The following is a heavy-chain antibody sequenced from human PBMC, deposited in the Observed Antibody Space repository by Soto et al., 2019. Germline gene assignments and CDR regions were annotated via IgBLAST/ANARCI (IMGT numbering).Heavy chain of an antibody. D-gene: IGHD6-13*01. CDR3: ARDVYIAAAGTDY. Sequence: ASVKVSCKASGYTFTGYYMHWVRQAPGQGLEWMGWINPNSGGTNYAQKFQGRVTMTRDTSISTAYMELSRLRSDDTAVYYCARDVYIAAAGTDYWGQGTLVTVSS. V-gene: IGHV1-2*02. CDR2: INPNSGGT. J-gene: IGHJ4*02. CDR1: GYTFTGYY.